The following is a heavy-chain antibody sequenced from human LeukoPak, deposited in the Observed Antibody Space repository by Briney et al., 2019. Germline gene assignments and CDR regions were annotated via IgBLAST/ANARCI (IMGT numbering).Heavy chain of an antibody. J-gene: IGHJ4*02. CDR1: GFTFSSYA. CDR2: ISSSGSTI. CDR3: ARGGRTKFDY. Sequence: GGPLRLSCAASGFTFSSYAMTWFRKAPGKGLEWVSYISSSGSTIYYADSVKGRFTISRDNAKNSLYLQMNSLRAEDTAVYYCARGGRTKFDYWGQGTLVTVSS. D-gene: IGHD1-1*01. V-gene: IGHV3-48*04.